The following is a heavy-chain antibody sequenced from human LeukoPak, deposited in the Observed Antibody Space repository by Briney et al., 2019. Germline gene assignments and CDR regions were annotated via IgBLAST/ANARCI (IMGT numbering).Heavy chain of an antibody. D-gene: IGHD3-10*02. V-gene: IGHV3-30*04. CDR2: ISYDGSNK. Sequence: GRSLRLSCAASGFTFSSYAIHWVRQAPGKGLEWVALISYDGSNKYYADSVKGRFTISRDKSKNTLYLQMNSLRAEDTAVYYCAELGITMIGGVWGKGTTVTISS. CDR3: AELGITMIGGV. CDR1: GFTFSSYA. J-gene: IGHJ6*04.